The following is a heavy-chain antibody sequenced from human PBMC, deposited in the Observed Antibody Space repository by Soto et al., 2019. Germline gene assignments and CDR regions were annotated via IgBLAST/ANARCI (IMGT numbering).Heavy chain of an antibody. D-gene: IGHD3-10*01. J-gene: IGHJ4*02. CDR3: AKGGRVYYGSGSYFDS. CDR1: GVSISTSNW. Sequence: PSETLSLTCAVSGVSISTSNWWSWARQSPGKGLEWIGEIYHSGSTNYNPSLQSRVIISVDKSTNHFSLHLSSVNAADTAVCFCAKGGRVYYGSGSYFDSWGQGILVTVSS. V-gene: IGHV4-4*02. CDR2: IYHSGST.